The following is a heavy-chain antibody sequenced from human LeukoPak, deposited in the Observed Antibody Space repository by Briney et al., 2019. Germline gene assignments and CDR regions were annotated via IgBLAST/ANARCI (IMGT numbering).Heavy chain of an antibody. CDR2: ISGSGGST. J-gene: IGHJ4*02. V-gene: IGHV3-23*01. D-gene: IGHD2-15*01. CDR3: AKDGPPIVVVVAATPGYFDY. Sequence: PGGSLRPSCAASGFTFSSYAMSWVRQAPGKGLEWVSAISGSGGSTYYADSVKGRFTISRDNSKNTLYLQMNSLRAEDTAVYYCAKDGPPIVVVVAATPGYFDYWGQGTLVTVSS. CDR1: GFTFSSYA.